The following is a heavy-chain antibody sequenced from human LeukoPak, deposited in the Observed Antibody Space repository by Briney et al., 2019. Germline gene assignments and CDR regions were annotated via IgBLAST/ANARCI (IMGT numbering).Heavy chain of an antibody. V-gene: IGHV1-2*02. CDR3: ARRAPFGVANVDDY. Sequence: GASVKVSCKASGYTFTGYYMHWVRQAPGQGLEWMGWINPNSGGTNYAQKFQGRVTMTRDTSISTAYMELSRLRSDDTAVYYCARRAPFGVANVDDYWGRGTLVTVSS. J-gene: IGHJ4*02. CDR2: INPNSGGT. D-gene: IGHD3-3*01. CDR1: GYTFTGYY.